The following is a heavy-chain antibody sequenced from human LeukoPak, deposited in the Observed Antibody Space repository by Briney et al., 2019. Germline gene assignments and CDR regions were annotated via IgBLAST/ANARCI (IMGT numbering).Heavy chain of an antibody. Sequence: PGGSLRLSCAASGFTFSAYGMHWVRQAPGKGLEWVAVIWYDGSNKFYADSVKGRFTISRDNSKNTLYVQMNSLGAEDTAVYYCAKDQGYSGYDPLDYWGQGTLVTVSS. J-gene: IGHJ4*02. V-gene: IGHV3-33*06. CDR3: AKDQGYSGYDPLDY. CDR2: IWYDGSNK. D-gene: IGHD5-12*01. CDR1: GFTFSAYG.